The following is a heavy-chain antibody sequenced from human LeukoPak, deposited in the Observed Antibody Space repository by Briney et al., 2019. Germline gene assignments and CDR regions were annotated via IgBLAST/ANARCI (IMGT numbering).Heavy chain of an antibody. V-gene: IGHV3-15*01. D-gene: IGHD3-22*01. CDR2: IRSRSDGGIA. CDR1: GFTFRDAW. J-gene: IGHJ1*01. CDR3: AVVSIQQ. Sequence: PGGSLRLSCAASGFTFRDAWMTWVRQAPGKGLEWVGRIRSRSDGGIADYATAVKGRFSISRDDSTNTLYLDMSSLKTEDTAVYFYAVVSIQQWGQGTLVTVSS.